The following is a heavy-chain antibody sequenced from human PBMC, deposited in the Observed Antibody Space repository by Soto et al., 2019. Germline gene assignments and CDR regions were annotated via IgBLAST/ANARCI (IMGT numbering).Heavy chain of an antibody. CDR1: GFTFSSYS. CDR3: ARDKGRSPLDY. J-gene: IGHJ4*02. V-gene: IGHV3-48*01. CDR2: ISSSSSTI. D-gene: IGHD2-15*01. Sequence: EVQLVESGGGLVQPGGSLRLSCAASGFTFSSYSMNWVRQAPGKGLEWVSYISSSSSTIYYADSVKGRFTISRDNAKSALDLQMNSLRAEDTAVYYCARDKGRSPLDYWGQGTLVTVSS.